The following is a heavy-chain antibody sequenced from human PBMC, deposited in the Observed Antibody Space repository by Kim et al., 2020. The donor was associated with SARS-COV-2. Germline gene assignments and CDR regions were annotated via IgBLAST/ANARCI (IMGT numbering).Heavy chain of an antibody. V-gene: IGHV3-48*02. CDR1: GFTFSSYS. CDR3: ARDRPYYYDNYYGMDV. J-gene: IGHJ6*02. D-gene: IGHD3-22*01. CDR2: ISSSSSTI. Sequence: GGSLRLSCAASGFTFSSYSMNWVRQAPGKGLEWVSYISSSSSTIYYADSVKGRFTISRDNAKNSLYLQMNSLRDEDTAVYYCARDRPYYYDNYYGMDVWGQGTTVTVSS.